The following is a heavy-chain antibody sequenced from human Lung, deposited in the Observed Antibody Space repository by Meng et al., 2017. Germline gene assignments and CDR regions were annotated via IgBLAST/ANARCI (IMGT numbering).Heavy chain of an antibody. CDR1: VGSFCDYY. V-gene: IGHV4-34*01. D-gene: IGHD4-11*01. J-gene: IGHJ4*02. Sequence: QVRVETCGPGRFIASTPRSLTCLCSVGSFCDYYWSWSLQPPGKGLGWIGEINHSGSTNYNPSLESRATISVDTSQNNLSLKLSSVTAADSAVYYCARGPTTMAHDFDYWGQGTLVTVFS. CDR2: INHSGST. CDR3: ARGPTTMAHDFDY.